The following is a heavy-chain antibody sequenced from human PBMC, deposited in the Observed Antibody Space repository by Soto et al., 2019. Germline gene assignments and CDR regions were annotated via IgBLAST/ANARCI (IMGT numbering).Heavy chain of an antibody. V-gene: IGHV1-69*12. D-gene: IGHD2-2*01. CDR3: ARHVPAAGYYYGMDV. J-gene: IGHJ6*02. CDR1: GGTFSSYA. Sequence: QVRLVQSGAEVKKPGSSVKVSCKASGGTFSSYAISWVRQAPGQGLEWMGVGIPIFGTANYAQKFQGRVTITAEESTSTAYMELSSLRSEDTAVYYCARHVPAAGYYYGMDVWGQGTTVTVSS. CDR2: GIPIFGTA.